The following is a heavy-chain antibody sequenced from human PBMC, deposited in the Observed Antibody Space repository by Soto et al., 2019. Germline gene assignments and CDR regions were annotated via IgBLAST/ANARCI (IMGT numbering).Heavy chain of an antibody. CDR3: ASRPSGSGFDP. D-gene: IGHD1-26*01. Sequence: SETLSLNCAVSGGSISSGGYSWIWIRQPPGKGLEWIGYIYHSGSTYYSPSLKSRVTISVDRSKNQFSLKLSSVTAADTAVYYCASRPSGSGFDPWGQGTLVTVSS. CDR1: GGSISSGGYS. CDR2: IYHSGST. J-gene: IGHJ5*02. V-gene: IGHV4-30-2*01.